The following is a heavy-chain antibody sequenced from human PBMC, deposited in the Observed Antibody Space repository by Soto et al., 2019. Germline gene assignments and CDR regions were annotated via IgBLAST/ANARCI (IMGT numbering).Heavy chain of an antibody. CDR3: ARDSGSYYAWFDP. CDR2: IYYSGST. D-gene: IGHD1-26*01. J-gene: IGHJ5*02. V-gene: IGHV4-59*01. Sequence: NPSETLSLTCTVSGGSISSYYWSWIRQPPGKGLEWIGYIYYSGSTNYNPSLKSRVTISVDTSKNQFSLKLSSVTAADTAVYYCARDSGSYYAWFDPWGQGTLVTVSS. CDR1: GGSISSYY.